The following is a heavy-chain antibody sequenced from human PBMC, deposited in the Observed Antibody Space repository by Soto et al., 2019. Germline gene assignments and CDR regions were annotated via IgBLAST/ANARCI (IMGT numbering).Heavy chain of an antibody. V-gene: IGHV1-2*04. Sequence: QVQLVQSGAEVKKPGASVKVSCKASGYTFTGYYMHWVRQAPGQGLEWMGWINPNSGGTNYAQKFQGWVTMTRETSISTAYMELSRLRSDDTAVYYCARDDAVAGTSGFHYWGQGTLVTVSS. CDR2: INPNSGGT. D-gene: IGHD6-19*01. J-gene: IGHJ4*02. CDR1: GYTFTGYY. CDR3: ARDDAVAGTSGFHY.